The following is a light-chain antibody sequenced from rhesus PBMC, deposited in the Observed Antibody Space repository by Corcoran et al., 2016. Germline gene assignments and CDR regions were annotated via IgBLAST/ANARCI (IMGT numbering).Light chain of an antibody. CDR1: QSLLYSSYNKNY. Sequence: DIVMTQSPDSLAVSLGERVTINCKSSQSLLYSSYNKNYLAWYQQKPGQAPKLLIYWASTRESVVPNRCSGSGSGTDFTLTISGLQAEDVAVYYCQQYYSSPYSFGQGTKVEIK. V-gene: IGKV4-1*01. CDR2: WAS. J-gene: IGKJ2*01. CDR3: QQYYSSPYS.